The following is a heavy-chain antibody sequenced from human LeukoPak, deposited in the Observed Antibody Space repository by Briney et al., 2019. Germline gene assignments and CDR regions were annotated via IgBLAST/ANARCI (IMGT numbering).Heavy chain of an antibody. J-gene: IGHJ5*02. Sequence: PSETLSLTCTVSGGSISSSTYYWGWIRQPPGKGLEWIGIIYYSGTTYYNPSLKSRVTISVDTSKNQFSLKLSSLTAADTAMYYCARVSLSVGGDGYKFWLDPWGQGNLVTVSS. CDR2: IYYSGTT. D-gene: IGHD5-24*01. CDR3: ARVSLSVGGDGYKFWLDP. V-gene: IGHV4-39*07. CDR1: GGSISSSTYY.